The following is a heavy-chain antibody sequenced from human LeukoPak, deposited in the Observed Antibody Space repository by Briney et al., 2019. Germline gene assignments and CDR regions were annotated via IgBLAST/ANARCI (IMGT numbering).Heavy chain of an antibody. CDR1: GGSISSYY. J-gene: IGHJ5*02. CDR3: ARVVQEQLVVGDWFDP. Sequence: SETLSLTCTVSGGSISSYYWNWIRQPPGKGLEWIGYIYSSGTTKYNPSLESRVTISVDTSKNQFSLKLSSVTAADTAVYYCARVVQEQLVVGDWFDPWGQGTLVTVSS. D-gene: IGHD6-13*01. V-gene: IGHV4-59*01. CDR2: IYSSGTT.